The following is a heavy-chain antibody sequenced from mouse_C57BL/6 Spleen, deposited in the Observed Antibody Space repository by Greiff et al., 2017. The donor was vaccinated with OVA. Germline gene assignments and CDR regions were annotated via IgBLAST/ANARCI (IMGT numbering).Heavy chain of an antibody. Sequence: EVMLVESGEGLVKPGGSLKLSCAASGFTFSSYAMSWGRQTPEKRLEWVAYISSGGDYIYYADTVKGRFTISRDNARNTLYLQMSMLKAEDTAMYYCTRESNGYGSSSRFAYWGQGTLVTVSA. CDR1: GFTFSSYA. CDR3: TRESNGYGSSSRFAY. V-gene: IGHV5-9-1*02. J-gene: IGHJ3*01. CDR2: ISSGGDYI. D-gene: IGHD1-1*01.